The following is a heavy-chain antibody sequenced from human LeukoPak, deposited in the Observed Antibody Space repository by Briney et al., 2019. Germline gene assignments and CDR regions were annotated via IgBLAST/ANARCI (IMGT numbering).Heavy chain of an antibody. D-gene: IGHD6-13*01. Sequence: GGSLRLSCAASGFTFSSYGMHWVRQAPGKGLEWVAVISYDGSNKYYADSVKGRFTISRDNAKNTLYLQMNSLRAEDTAVYYCARDDSSSWYYYYYYMDVWGKGTTVTTSS. V-gene: IGHV3-30*03. J-gene: IGHJ6*03. CDR2: ISYDGSNK. CDR3: ARDDSSSWYYYYYYMDV. CDR1: GFTFSSYG.